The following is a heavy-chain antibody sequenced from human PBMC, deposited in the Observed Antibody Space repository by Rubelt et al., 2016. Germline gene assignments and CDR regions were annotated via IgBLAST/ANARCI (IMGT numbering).Heavy chain of an antibody. CDR3: ARNWGFDY. CDR2: IYSGGSP. D-gene: IGHD7-27*01. CDR1: GFTVSSNY. Sequence: EVQLVESGGGLVQPGGSLRLSCAASGFTVSSNYMSWVRQAPGKGLEWVPVIYSGGSPYYADSVKGRFTISRGNSKNTLYLQMNSLRAEDTAVYYCARNWGFDYWGQGTLVTVSS. V-gene: IGHV3-66*01. J-gene: IGHJ4*02.